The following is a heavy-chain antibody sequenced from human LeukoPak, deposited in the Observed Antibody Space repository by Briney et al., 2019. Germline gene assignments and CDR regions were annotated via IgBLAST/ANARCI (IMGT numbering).Heavy chain of an antibody. CDR1: GFTFDDYA. CDR2: ISWNSGSI. V-gene: IGHV3-9*01. J-gene: IGHJ3*02. Sequence: GGSLRLSCAASGFTFDDYAMHWVRQAPGKGLEWVSGISWNSGSIGYADSVKGRFTISRDNAKNFLYLQMNSLRAEDTALYYCAKDIRRISQYSSSWYRGYAFDIWGQGTMVTVSS. CDR3: AKDIRRISQYSSSWYRGYAFDI. D-gene: IGHD6-13*01.